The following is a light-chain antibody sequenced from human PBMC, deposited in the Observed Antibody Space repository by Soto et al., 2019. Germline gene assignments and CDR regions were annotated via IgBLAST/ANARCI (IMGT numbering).Light chain of an antibody. CDR3: QQYDNLPT. CDR2: DAS. J-gene: IGKJ4*01. Sequence: DIKMTQSPSSLSASVGDRVTITCQASQDISNYLNWYQQKPGKAPKLLIYDASNLETGVPSRFSGSGSGTDFTFTISSLQPEDIATYYCQQYDNLPTFGGGTKVDI. CDR1: QDISNY. V-gene: IGKV1-33*01.